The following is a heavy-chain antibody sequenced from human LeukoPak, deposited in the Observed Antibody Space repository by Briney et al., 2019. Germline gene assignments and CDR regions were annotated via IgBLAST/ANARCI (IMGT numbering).Heavy chain of an antibody. V-gene: IGHV3-30-3*01. Sequence: GGSLRLSCAASGFSFSNYWMHWVRQAPDKGLDWVAEISSGGNKEFYADSVKGRFIISRDNSKNTVFLQMNSLRGEDTAVYYCVRDFSGKWSLEYWGQGTLVTVSS. D-gene: IGHD6-25*01. CDR3: VRDFSGKWSLEY. CDR2: ISSGGNKE. CDR1: GFSFSNYW. J-gene: IGHJ4*02.